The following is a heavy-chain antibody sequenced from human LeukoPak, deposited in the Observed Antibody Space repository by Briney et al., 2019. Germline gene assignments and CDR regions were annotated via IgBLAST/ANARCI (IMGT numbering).Heavy chain of an antibody. CDR1: GASVSSFY. Sequence: PLETLSLTCTVSGASVSSFYWNWIRQPPGKGLEWIGSMYYSGTTNYDPSFKSRVTISLDTSKNEFSLRLKSLTAADTAVYYCAGQVGARIRYYYTSGLDVWGQGTTVAVSS. CDR3: AGQVGARIRYYYTSGLDV. V-gene: IGHV4-59*02. J-gene: IGHJ6*02. D-gene: IGHD1-26*01. CDR2: MYYSGTT.